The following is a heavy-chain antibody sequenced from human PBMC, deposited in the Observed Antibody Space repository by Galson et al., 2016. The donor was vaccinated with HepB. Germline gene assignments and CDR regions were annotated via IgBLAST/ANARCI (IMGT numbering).Heavy chain of an antibody. CDR1: GYTFTGYY. J-gene: IGHJ6*03. Sequence: SVKVSCKASGYTFTGYYMHWVRQAPGQGLEWMGWINPNSGGTNYAQKFQGRVTMTRDTSISTAYMELSRLRSDDTAVYYCARDRARRHHWGLSDCYYYYMDVWGKGNTVTVSS. V-gene: IGHV1-2*02. D-gene: IGHD3-16*01. CDR3: ARDRARRHHWGLSDCYYYYMDV. CDR2: INPNSGGT.